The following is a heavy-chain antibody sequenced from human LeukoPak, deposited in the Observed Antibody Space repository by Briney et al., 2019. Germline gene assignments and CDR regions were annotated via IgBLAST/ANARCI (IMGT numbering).Heavy chain of an antibody. CDR2: IYYSGST. V-gene: IGHV4-31*03. CDR3: ARYLIVAAAFDY. J-gene: IGHJ4*02. CDR1: GGSISSGGYY. Sequence: KPSQNLSLTCTVSGGSISSGGYYWSWIRQHPGKGLEWIGYIYYSGSTYYNPSLKSRVTISVDKSKKQFSLKLSSVTAADTAVYYCARYLIVAAAFDYWGQGTLVTVSS. D-gene: IGHD2-15*01.